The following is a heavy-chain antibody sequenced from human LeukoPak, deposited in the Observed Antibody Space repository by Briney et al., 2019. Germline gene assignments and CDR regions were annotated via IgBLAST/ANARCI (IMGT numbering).Heavy chain of an antibody. Sequence: PGRSLRLSCAASGFTFSSFAMHWVRQAPGKGLEWVALISYDGSNKYYADSVKGRFTISRDIPKNTLYLEMNSLRVEDTAVYYCAKERSFGTWLGDYWGQGTLVTVSS. CDR2: ISYDGSNK. CDR1: GFTFSSFA. V-gene: IGHV3-30*18. D-gene: IGHD2/OR15-2a*01. CDR3: AKERSFGTWLGDY. J-gene: IGHJ4*02.